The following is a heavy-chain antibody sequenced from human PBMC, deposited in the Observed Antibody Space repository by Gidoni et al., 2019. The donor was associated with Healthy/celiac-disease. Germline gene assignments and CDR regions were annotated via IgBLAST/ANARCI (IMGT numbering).Heavy chain of an antibody. D-gene: IGHD4-17*01. CDR3: TTAGPNGDYGPYYYYMDV. CDR2: IKSKTDGGTT. Sequence: EVQLVESGGGLVKPGGSLRLSCAASGFTFSHACMSWVRQAPGKGLEWVGRIKSKTDGGTTDYAAPVKGRFTISRDDSKNTLYLQMNSLKTEDTAVYYCTTAGPNGDYGPYYYYMDVWGKGTTVTVSS. CDR1: GFTFSHAC. J-gene: IGHJ6*03. V-gene: IGHV3-15*01.